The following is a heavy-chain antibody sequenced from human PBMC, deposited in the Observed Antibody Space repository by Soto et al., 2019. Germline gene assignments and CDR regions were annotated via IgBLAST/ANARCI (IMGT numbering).Heavy chain of an antibody. J-gene: IGHJ5*02. CDR3: ARGYYGSGSYSRFDP. CDR2: IIPILNTV. CDR1: GGTFSTYT. D-gene: IGHD3-10*01. V-gene: IGHV1-69*08. Sequence: SVKVSCKASGGTFSTYTISWVRQAPGQGLEWMGRIIPILNTVNYAQKFQGRVTITADESTSTAYMELSSLRSEDTAVYYCARGYYGSGSYSRFDPWGQGTLVTVSS.